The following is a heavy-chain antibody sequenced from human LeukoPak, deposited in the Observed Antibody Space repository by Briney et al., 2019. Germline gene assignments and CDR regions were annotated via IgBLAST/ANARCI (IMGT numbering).Heavy chain of an antibody. V-gene: IGHV3-21*01. CDR1: GFTFSSYS. D-gene: IGHD6-19*01. J-gene: IGHJ1*01. CDR3: ANERGQRVAAGQYFQH. Sequence: PGGSLRLSCAASGFTFSSYSMNWVRQAPGKGLEWVSSISSSSSYIYYADSVKGRFTISRDNAKNSLYLQKNSLRAEDTAVYYCANERGQRVAAGQYFQHWGQGTLVTVSS. CDR2: ISSSSSYI.